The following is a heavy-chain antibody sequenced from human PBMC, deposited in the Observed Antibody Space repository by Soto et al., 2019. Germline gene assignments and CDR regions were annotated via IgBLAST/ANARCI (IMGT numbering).Heavy chain of an antibody. D-gene: IGHD3-10*01. Sequence: QVQLVQSGAEEKKPGASVKVSCKASGYTFSSYAMHWVRQAPGQRLEWMGWINAGNGNTKYSQKFQGRVAVSRDTSASTAYMELSSLRSEDTAVYYCARGGPPIDYWGQGTLVTVSS. CDR2: INAGNGNT. V-gene: IGHV1-3*05. CDR1: GYTFSSYA. J-gene: IGHJ4*02. CDR3: ARGGPPIDY.